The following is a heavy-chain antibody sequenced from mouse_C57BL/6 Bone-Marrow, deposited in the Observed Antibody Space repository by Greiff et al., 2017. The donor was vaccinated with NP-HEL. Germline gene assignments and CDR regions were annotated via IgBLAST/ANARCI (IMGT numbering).Heavy chain of an antibody. D-gene: IGHD1-1*01. J-gene: IGHJ3*01. Sequence: VMLVESGAELARPGASVKLSCKASGYTFTSYGISWVKQRTGQGLEWIGEIYPRSGNTYYNEKFKGKATLTADKSSSTAYMELRSLTSEDSAVYFCARDYYGSSYLWFAYWGQGTLVTVSA. CDR2: IYPRSGNT. CDR1: GYTFTSYG. V-gene: IGHV1-81*01. CDR3: ARDYYGSSYLWFAY.